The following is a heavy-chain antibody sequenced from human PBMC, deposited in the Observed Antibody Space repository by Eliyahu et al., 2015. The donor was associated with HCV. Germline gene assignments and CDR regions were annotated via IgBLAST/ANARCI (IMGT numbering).Heavy chain of an antibody. D-gene: IGHD6-19*01. CDR1: GYXFSNYA. CDR2: SNAGSGYT. J-gene: IGHJ4*02. Sequence: QVQFVQSXAEVKKPGASVKVSCKASGYXFSNYAMHWVRQAPGQRLEWMGWSNAGSGYTKYSQKFQGRVTITRDTSASTAYMELSSLRSEDTAVYYCARGRAVAGTYYFDYWGQGTLVTVSS. CDR3: ARGRAVAGTYYFDY. V-gene: IGHV1-3*01.